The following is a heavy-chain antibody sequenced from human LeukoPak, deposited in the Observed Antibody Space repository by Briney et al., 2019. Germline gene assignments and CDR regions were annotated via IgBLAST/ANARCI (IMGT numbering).Heavy chain of an antibody. CDR1: GGSISSGSYY. Sequence: SETLSLTCTVSGGSISSGSYYWSWIRQPAGKGLEWIGRIYTSGSTNYNPSLKSRVTISVDTSKNQLSLKLSSVTAADTAVYYCAREPPGYWGQGILVTVSS. CDR3: AREPPGY. V-gene: IGHV4-61*02. J-gene: IGHJ4*02. CDR2: IYTSGST.